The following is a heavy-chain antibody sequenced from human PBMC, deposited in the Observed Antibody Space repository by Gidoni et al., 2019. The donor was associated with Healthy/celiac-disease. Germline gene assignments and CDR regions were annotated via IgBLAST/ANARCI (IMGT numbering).Heavy chain of an antibody. J-gene: IGHJ2*01. Sequence: QVQLVESGGGVVQPGRSLRLSCAASGFTFSSYGMHWVRQAPGKGLEWVAVISYDGSNKYYADSVKGRFTISRDNSKNTLYLQMNSLRAEDTAVYYCAKGLGSNWYFDLWGRGTLVTVSS. V-gene: IGHV3-30*18. CDR1: GFTFSSYG. D-gene: IGHD5-12*01. CDR2: ISYDGSNK. CDR3: AKGLGSNWYFDL.